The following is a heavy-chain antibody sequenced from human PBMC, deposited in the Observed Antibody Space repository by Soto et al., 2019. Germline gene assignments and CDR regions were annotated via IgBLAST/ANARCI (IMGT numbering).Heavy chain of an antibody. CDR3: VSPRTTVPTQAYFDY. CDR2: VYYRGTS. Sequence: SDTLSLSSPVSGGSVTNRSYDAGWIRQSPGRGLVWIGSVYYRGTSYSKSSVKSRVTISDDTSKNLFPLSFTSVTASDTAVYFCVSPRTTVPTQAYFDYWGPGALVTVSS. J-gene: IGHJ4*02. V-gene: IGHV4-39*01. CDR1: GGSVTNRSYD. D-gene: IGHD4-17*01.